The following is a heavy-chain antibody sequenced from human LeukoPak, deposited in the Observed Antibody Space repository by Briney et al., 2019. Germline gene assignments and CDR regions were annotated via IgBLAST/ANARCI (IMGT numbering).Heavy chain of an antibody. Sequence: EGSLRLSCAASGFTFSSYSMNWVRQAPGKGLEWVSYISSSSTIYYADSVKGRFTISRDNAKNSLYLQMNSLRAEDTAVYYCARDMACSGGSCYYYYMDVWGKGTTVTVSS. J-gene: IGHJ6*03. CDR2: ISSSSTI. D-gene: IGHD2-15*01. CDR1: GFTFSSYS. V-gene: IGHV3-48*04. CDR3: ARDMACSGGSCYYYYMDV.